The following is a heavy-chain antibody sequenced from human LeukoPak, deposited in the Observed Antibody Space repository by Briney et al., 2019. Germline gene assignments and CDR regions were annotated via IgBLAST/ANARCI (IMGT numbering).Heavy chain of an antibody. J-gene: IGHJ6*03. D-gene: IGHD2-2*01. CDR1: GGSISSGSYY. CDR2: IYTSGST. Sequence: SETLSLTCTVSGGSISSGSYYWSWIRQPAGKGLEWIGRIYTSGSTNYNPSLKSRVTMSVDTSKNQFSLKLSSVTAADTAVYYCARDRRPIVVVPAAPGHGTYYYYMDVWGKGTTVTVSS. CDR3: ARDRRPIVVVPAAPGHGTYYYYMDV. V-gene: IGHV4-61*02.